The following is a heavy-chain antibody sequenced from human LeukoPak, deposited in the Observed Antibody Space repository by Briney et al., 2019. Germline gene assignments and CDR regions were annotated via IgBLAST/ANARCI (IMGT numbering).Heavy chain of an antibody. CDR2: ISSSGSTI. D-gene: IGHD1-26*01. CDR1: GFTFSDYY. V-gene: IGHV3-11*01. CDR3: ARTRWELLMVYYYYYMDV. Sequence: GGSLRLSCAASGFTFSDYYMSWIRQAPGKGLEWVSYISSSGSTIYYADSVKGRFTISRDNAKNSLYLQMNSLRAEDTAVYYCARTRWELLMVYYYYYMDVWGKGTTVTISS. J-gene: IGHJ6*03.